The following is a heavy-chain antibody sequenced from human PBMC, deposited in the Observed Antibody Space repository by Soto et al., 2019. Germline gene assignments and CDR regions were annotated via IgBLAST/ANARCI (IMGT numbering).Heavy chain of an antibody. D-gene: IGHD3-22*01. CDR3: ARAGSRSGYYPDAFDI. V-gene: IGHV4-30-4*01. J-gene: IGHJ3*02. Sequence: QVQLQESGPGLVKPSQTLSLTCTVSGGSISSGDYYWSWIRQPPGKGLEWIGYIYYSGSTYYNPSLKSRVTISVDTSKNQFSLKLSSVTAADTAVYYCARAGSRSGYYPDAFDIWGQGTMVTVSS. CDR2: IYYSGST. CDR1: GGSISSGDYY.